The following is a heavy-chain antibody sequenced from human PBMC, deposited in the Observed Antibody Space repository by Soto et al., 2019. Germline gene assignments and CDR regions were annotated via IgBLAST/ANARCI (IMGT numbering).Heavy chain of an antibody. D-gene: IGHD3-9*01. V-gene: IGHV3-21*01. CDR1: GFTFSSYS. CDR3: ARDVASFDWLLYGYFDY. J-gene: IGHJ4*02. CDR2: ISSSSSYI. Sequence: PGGSLRLSCAASGFTFSSYSMNWVRQAPGKGLEWVSSISSSSSYIYYADSVKGRFTISRDNAKNSLYLQMNSLRAEDTAVYYCARDVASFDWLLYGYFDYWGQGTLVTVSS.